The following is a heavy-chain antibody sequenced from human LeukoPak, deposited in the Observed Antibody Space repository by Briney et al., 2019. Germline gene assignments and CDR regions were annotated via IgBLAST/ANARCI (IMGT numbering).Heavy chain of an antibody. CDR1: GGSISSSSYY. CDR3: ATRDYCSSTSCYWDYYYGMDV. D-gene: IGHD2-2*01. J-gene: IGHJ6*02. Sequence: SETLSLTCTVSGGSISSSSYYWGWIRQPPGKGLERIGSIYYSGSTYYNPSLKSRVTISVDTSKNQFSLKLSSVTAADTAVYYCATRDYCSSTSCYWDYYYGMDVWGQGTTVTVSS. V-gene: IGHV4-39*01. CDR2: IYYSGST.